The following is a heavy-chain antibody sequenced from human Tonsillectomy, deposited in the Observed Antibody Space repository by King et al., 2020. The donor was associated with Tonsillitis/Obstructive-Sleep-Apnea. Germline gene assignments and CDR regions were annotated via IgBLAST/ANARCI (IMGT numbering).Heavy chain of an antibody. D-gene: IGHD6-13*01. J-gene: IGHJ6*03. Sequence: VQLQESGPGLVKPSETLSLTCTVSGGSVSSGSYYWSWIRQPPGKGLEWIGYIYYSGSTNYNPSLKSRVTISVDTSKNQFSLKLSSVTAADTAVYYCARKQQTPRVGFSSSWYPTYYYYLDGWGQGNTVTVSS. CDR1: GGSVSSGSYY. CDR3: ARKQQTPRVGFSSSWYPTYYYYLDG. V-gene: IGHV4-61*01. CDR2: IYYSGST.